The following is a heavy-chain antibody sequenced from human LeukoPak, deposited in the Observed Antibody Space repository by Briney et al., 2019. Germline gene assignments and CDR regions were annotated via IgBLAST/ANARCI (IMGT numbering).Heavy chain of an antibody. CDR2: IYNSGST. D-gene: IGHD3-22*01. Sequence: TSETLSLTCTVSGDSMSTYYWTWIRQPPGKGLEWIGYIYNSGSTNYNPSLKSRVTISVDTSKNHLSLKLSSVTAADTAVYYCARHDYYDSSGYYYPDDAFDIWGQGTVITVSS. V-gene: IGHV4-59*08. CDR1: GDSMSTYY. CDR3: ARHDYYDSSGYYYPDDAFDI. J-gene: IGHJ3*02.